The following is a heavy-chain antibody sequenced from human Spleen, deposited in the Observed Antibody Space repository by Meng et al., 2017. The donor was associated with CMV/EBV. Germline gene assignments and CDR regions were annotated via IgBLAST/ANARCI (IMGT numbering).Heavy chain of an antibody. V-gene: IGHV1-46*02. Sequence: ASVKVSCKASGDTFNTYSISWVRQAPGQGLEWMGRINPDGGSTTYSQKFQGGVTLTSDTSTNTVYMELSRLRYEDTAVYYCARDLVGYDAFDVWGQGTMVTVSS. CDR2: INPDGGST. J-gene: IGHJ3*01. CDR3: ARDLVGYDAFDV. D-gene: IGHD3-22*01. CDR1: GDTFNTYS.